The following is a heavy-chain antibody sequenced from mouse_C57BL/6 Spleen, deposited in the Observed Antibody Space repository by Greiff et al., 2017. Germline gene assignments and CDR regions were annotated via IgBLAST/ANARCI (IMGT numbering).Heavy chain of an antibody. CDR3: ARPLNPGGWYFDV. D-gene: IGHD6-1*01. CDR1: GYTFTSYW. V-gene: IGHV1-69*01. J-gene: IGHJ1*03. CDR2: IDPSDSYT. Sequence: QVQLQQPGAELVMPGASVKLSCKASGYTFTSYWMHWVKQRPGQGLEWIGEIDPSDSYTNYNQKFKGKSTLTVDKSSSTAYMQLSSLTSEDSAVYYCARPLNPGGWYFDVWGTGTTVTVSS.